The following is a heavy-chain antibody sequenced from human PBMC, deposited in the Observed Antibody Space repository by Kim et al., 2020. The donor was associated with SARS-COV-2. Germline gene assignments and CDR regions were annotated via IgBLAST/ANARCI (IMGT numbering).Heavy chain of an antibody. J-gene: IGHJ3*02. V-gene: IGHV3-49*03. CDR1: GFTFGDYA. Sequence: GGSLRLSCTASGFTFGDYAMSWFRQAPGKGLEWVGFIRSKAYGGTTEYAASVKGRFTISRDDSKSIAYLQMNSLKTEDTAVYYCTRDGQEGVWVTATHDAFDIWGQGTMVTVSS. CDR2: IRSKAYGGTT. CDR3: TRDGQEGVWVTATHDAFDI. D-gene: IGHD2-21*02.